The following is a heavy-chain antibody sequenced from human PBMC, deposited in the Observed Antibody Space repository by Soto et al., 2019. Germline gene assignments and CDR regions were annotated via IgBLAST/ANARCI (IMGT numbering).Heavy chain of an antibody. D-gene: IGHD5-12*01. CDR3: ARTRADIVAAQIVGEFDY. Sequence: PSETLSLTCAVSGGSISSGGYSWSWIRQPPGKGLEWIGYIYHSGSTYYNPSLKSRVTISVDRSKNQFSLKLSSVTAADTAVYYCARTRADIVAAQIVGEFDYWGQGTLVTVSS. V-gene: IGHV4-30-2*01. CDR1: GGSISSGGYS. J-gene: IGHJ4*02. CDR2: IYHSGST.